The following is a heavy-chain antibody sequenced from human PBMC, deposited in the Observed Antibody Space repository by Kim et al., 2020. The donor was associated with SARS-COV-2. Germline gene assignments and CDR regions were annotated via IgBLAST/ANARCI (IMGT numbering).Heavy chain of an antibody. CDR3: ARDNRALFDY. CDR1: GFSFGPYC. J-gene: IGHJ4*02. V-gene: IGHV3-7*03. Sequence: GGSLRLSCAASGFSFGPYCMRWVRQAPGKGLEWVANINHDGSGEYYVDFVKGRFTISGANPKHSLYLQMKRLRPEDTAVYYCARDNRALFDYSGQGTLVT. CDR2: INHDGSGE.